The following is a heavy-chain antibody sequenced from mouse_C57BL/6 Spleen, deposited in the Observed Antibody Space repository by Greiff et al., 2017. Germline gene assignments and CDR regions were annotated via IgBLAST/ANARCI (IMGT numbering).Heavy chain of an antibody. CDR1: GFTFTNYY. Sequence: EVQGVESGGGLVQPGGSLSLSCAASGFTFTNYYMSWVRQPPGKALEWLGFIRNKANGYTKEYSVSVKGRITISRDNSQSILYLQMSALRAEDSATYYCATYDYDYAKGCWGQGASVTVST. CDR2: IRNKANGYTK. CDR3: ATYDYDYAKGC. J-gene: IGHJ4*01. V-gene: IGHV7-3*01. D-gene: IGHD2-4*01.